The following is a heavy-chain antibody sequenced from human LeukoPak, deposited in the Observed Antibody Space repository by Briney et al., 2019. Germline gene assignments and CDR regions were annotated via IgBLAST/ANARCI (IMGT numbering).Heavy chain of an antibody. CDR2: IYPGDSDI. CDR1: GYNFTTYS. Sequence: GESLKISCKGSGYNFTTYSIDWVRQMPGKGLEWMGIIYPGDSDIRYSPSFQGQVTISADKSISTAYLQWSSLKASDTAMYYCAKQKQEGYYYYGLDVWGQGTTVTVSS. V-gene: IGHV5-51*01. CDR3: AKQKQEGYYYYGLDV. J-gene: IGHJ6*02.